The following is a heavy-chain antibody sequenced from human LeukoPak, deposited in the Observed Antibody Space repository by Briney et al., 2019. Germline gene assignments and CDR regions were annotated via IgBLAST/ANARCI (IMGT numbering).Heavy chain of an antibody. V-gene: IGHV1-18*01. Sequence: ASVKVSCKASGYTFTSYGISWVRQAPGQGLEWMGWISAYNGNTNYAQKLQGRVTMTTDTSTSTAYMELRSLRSDDTAVYYCARDRIASPRVAYCGGDCYYNWFDPWGQGTLVTVSS. CDR3: ARDRIASPRVAYCGGDCYYNWFDP. J-gene: IGHJ5*02. CDR1: GYTFTSYG. D-gene: IGHD2-21*02. CDR2: ISAYNGNT.